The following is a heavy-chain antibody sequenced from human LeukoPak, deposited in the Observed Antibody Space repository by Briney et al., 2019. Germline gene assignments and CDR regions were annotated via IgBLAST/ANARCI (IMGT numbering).Heavy chain of an antibody. CDR2: IYYSGNT. CDR3: ARSNGDYFAYIDY. D-gene: IGHD4-17*01. Sequence: PSETLSLTCTVSGDSVSSRSCHWGWIRQPPGKGLEWIGSIYYSGNTYYNPSLKSRVTISVDTSKDQFSLKLTSVTAADTAVYYCARSNGDYFAYIDYWGQGTLVTVSS. CDR1: GDSVSSRSCH. V-gene: IGHV4-39*01. J-gene: IGHJ4*02.